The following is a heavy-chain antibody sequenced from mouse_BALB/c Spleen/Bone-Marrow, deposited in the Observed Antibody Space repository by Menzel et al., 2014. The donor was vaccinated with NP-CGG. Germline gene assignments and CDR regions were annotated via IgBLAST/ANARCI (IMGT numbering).Heavy chain of an antibody. Sequence: EVQRVESGAELVKPGASVKLSCTASGFNIKDTYMHWVKQRPEQGLEWIGRIDPANGNTKYDPKFQGKATITADTSSNTAYLQLSNLTSEDTAVYYCARNYGYGKSFAYWGQGTLVTVSA. D-gene: IGHD2-2*01. J-gene: IGHJ3*01. CDR2: IDPANGNT. V-gene: IGHV14-3*02. CDR1: GFNIKDTY. CDR3: ARNYGYGKSFAY.